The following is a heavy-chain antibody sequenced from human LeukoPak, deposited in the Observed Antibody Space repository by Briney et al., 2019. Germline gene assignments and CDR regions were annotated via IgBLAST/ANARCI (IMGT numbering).Heavy chain of an antibody. V-gene: IGHV4-34*01. J-gene: IGHJ4*02. CDR2: INHSGST. CDR1: GGSFSGYY. D-gene: IGHD6-13*01. CDR3: ARVSAAGFFDY. Sequence: SETLSLTCAVYGGSFSGYYWSWIRQPPGKGLEWIGEINHSGSTNYNPSLKSRVTISVDTSKNQFSLKLSSVTAADTAVYYCARVSAAGFFDYWGQGTLVTVSS.